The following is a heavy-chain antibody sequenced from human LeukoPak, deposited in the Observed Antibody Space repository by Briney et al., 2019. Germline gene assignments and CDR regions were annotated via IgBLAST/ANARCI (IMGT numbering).Heavy chain of an antibody. J-gene: IGHJ3*02. V-gene: IGHV4-31*03. Sequence: PSETLSLTCTVSGGSISSGGYYWSWIRQRPGKGLEWIGYIYYSGSTYYNPSLKSRVTISVDTSKNQFSLKLSSVTAADTAVYYCARVDDSSDFETFDIWGQGTMVTVSS. D-gene: IGHD3-22*01. CDR2: IYYSGST. CDR1: GGSISSGGYY. CDR3: ARVDDSSDFETFDI.